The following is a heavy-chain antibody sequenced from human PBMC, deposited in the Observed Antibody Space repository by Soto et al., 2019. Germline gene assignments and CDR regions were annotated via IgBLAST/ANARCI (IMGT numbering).Heavy chain of an antibody. CDR1: GGSVSNGVCC. Sequence: PSETMSLTCTVSGGSVSNGVCCWSRISKHPGKGLEWIGYIYYSGSTYYNPSLKSRVTISVDTSKNQFSLKLSSVTAADTAVYYCARNYDSSGSHDYWGQGTLVTVSS. D-gene: IGHD3-22*01. V-gene: IGHV4-31*03. CDR2: IYYSGST. J-gene: IGHJ4*02. CDR3: ARNYDSSGSHDY.